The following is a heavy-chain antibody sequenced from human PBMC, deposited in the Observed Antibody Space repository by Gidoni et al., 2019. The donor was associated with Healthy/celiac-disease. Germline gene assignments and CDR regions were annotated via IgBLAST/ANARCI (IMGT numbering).Heavy chain of an antibody. V-gene: IGHV3-48*03. Sequence: EVQLVESGGGLVQPGGSLRLSCAASGFTFSRYEMNCVRQAPGKGLEWVSYISSSGSTIYYADSVKGRFTISRDNAKNSLYLQMNSLRAEDTAVYYCAQAQWLGYFDYWGQGTLVTVSS. J-gene: IGHJ4*02. CDR2: ISSSGSTI. CDR1: GFTFSRYE. D-gene: IGHD6-19*01. CDR3: AQAQWLGYFDY.